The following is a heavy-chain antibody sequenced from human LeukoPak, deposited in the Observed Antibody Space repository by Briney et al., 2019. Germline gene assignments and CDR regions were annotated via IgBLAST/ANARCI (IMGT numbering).Heavy chain of an antibody. D-gene: IGHD3-22*01. V-gene: IGHV3-66*01. CDR2: IYSGGST. Sequence: GGSLRLSCAASGFTVSSNYMSWVRQAPGKGLEWVSVIYSGGSTYYADSVKGRFTISRDNSKNTLYLQMNSLRAEDTAVYYCARVSTSSGYYYSVGYFDYWGQGTLVTVSS. CDR1: GFTVSSNY. J-gene: IGHJ4*02. CDR3: ARVSTSSGYYYSVGYFDY.